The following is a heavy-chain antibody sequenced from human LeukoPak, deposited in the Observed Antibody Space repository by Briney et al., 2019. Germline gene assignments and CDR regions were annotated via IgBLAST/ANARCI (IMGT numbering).Heavy chain of an antibody. Sequence: NPSETLSLTCAVYGGSFSGYYWSWIRQPPGKGLEWIGYIYYSGSTNYNPTLKSRVTISGDTSKNQFSLKVTSVTAADTGVYYCARSRDGYNHPFDYWGQGTLVTVSS. V-gene: IGHV4-59*01. CDR3: ARSRDGYNHPFDY. D-gene: IGHD5-24*01. CDR1: GGSFSGYY. J-gene: IGHJ4*02. CDR2: IYYSGST.